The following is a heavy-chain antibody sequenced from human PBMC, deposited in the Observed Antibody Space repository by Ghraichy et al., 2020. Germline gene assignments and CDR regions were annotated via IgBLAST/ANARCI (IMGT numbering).Heavy chain of an antibody. CDR2: INGGSGTI. CDR3: ARVGSCSGGNCYGFDS. CDR1: EFSFSTYS. D-gene: IGHD2-15*01. V-gene: IGHV3-48*02. J-gene: IGHJ4*02. Sequence: ESLNISCAASEFSFSTYSMSWVRQAPGKGLDWVSYINGGSGTIYYSDSVKGRFTISRDNAKNSLYLQMSSLRDEDTAVYYCARVGSCSGGNCYGFDSWGQGTLVTVSS.